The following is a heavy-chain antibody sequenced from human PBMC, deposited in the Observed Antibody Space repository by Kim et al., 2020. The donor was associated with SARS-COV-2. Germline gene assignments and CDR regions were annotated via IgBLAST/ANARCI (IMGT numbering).Heavy chain of an antibody. Sequence: GGSLRLSCAASGFTFSSYAMHWVRQAPGKGLEWVAVISYDGSNKYYADSVKGRFTISRDNSKNTLYLQMNSLRAEDTAEYYCARSPRPVVVPAAIGWFDPWGQGTLVTVSS. CDR2: ISYDGSNK. CDR3: ARSPRPVVVPAAIGWFDP. D-gene: IGHD2-2*02. CDR1: GFTFSSYA. J-gene: IGHJ5*02. V-gene: IGHV3-30*04.